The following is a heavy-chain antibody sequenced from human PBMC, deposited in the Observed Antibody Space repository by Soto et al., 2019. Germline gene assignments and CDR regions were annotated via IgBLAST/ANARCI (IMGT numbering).Heavy chain of an antibody. J-gene: IGHJ6*02. CDR3: ARVYGSGSYYNPYYYYGMDV. CDR1: GSSISSGGYS. D-gene: IGHD3-10*01. Sequence: PSYTVSLTCAVSGSSISSGGYSWRKIRQPPGKGLEWIGEINHSGSTNYNPSLKSRVTISVDTSKNQFSLKLSSVTAADTAVYYCARVYGSGSYYNPYYYYGMDVWGQGTTVTVSS. V-gene: IGHV4-30-2*01. CDR2: INHSGST.